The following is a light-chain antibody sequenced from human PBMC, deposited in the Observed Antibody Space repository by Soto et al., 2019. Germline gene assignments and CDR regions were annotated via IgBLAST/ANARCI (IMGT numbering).Light chain of an antibody. Sequence: DLPMTQSPSALSASVGDRVTIICRASQSISSWLAWYQQKPGKAPNLLINDASSLESGVPSRFSGSGSGTEFTLTISSLQPDDFATYYCQHYNSYPITFGQGTRLEIK. CDR2: DAS. V-gene: IGKV1-5*02. J-gene: IGKJ5*01. CDR3: QHYNSYPIT. CDR1: QSISSW.